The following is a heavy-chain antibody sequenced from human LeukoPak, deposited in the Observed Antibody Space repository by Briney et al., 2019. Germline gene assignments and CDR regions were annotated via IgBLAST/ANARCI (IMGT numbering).Heavy chain of an antibody. Sequence: SETLPLTCTVSGGSISSYYWSWIRQPPGKGLEWIGYIYYSGSTNYNPSLKSRVTISVDTSKNQFSLKLSSVTAADTAVYYCARQGSSGWSPDYWGQGTLVTVSS. V-gene: IGHV4-59*08. CDR1: GGSISSYY. D-gene: IGHD6-19*01. CDR3: ARQGSSGWSPDY. J-gene: IGHJ4*02. CDR2: IYYSGST.